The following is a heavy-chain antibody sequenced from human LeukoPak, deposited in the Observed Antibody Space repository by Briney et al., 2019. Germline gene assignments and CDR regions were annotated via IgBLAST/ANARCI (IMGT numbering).Heavy chain of an antibody. CDR2: IYHSGST. J-gene: IGHJ4*02. CDR1: GYSIITGYY. Sequence: SETLSLTCTVSGYSIITGYYWGWIRQPPGKGLEWIGTIYHSGSTYYNPSPQSRVTMSVDTSKNQFSLKLSSVTAADTAVYYCALTTGYSYGYFPDYWGLGTLVTVSS. CDR3: ALTTGYSYGYFPDY. D-gene: IGHD5-18*01. V-gene: IGHV4-38-2*02.